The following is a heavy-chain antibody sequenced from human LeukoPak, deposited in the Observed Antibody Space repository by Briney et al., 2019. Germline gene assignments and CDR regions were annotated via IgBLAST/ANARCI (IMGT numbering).Heavy chain of an antibody. V-gene: IGHV3-13*01. Sequence: GGSLRLSCAASGFTFSSYDMHWVRQATGKGLEWVSAIGTAGDTYYPGSVKGRFTISRENAKNSLYLQMNSLRAGDTAVYYCARDYSSGTMDVWGQGTTVTVSS. J-gene: IGHJ6*02. CDR1: GFTFSSYD. CDR2: IGTAGDT. D-gene: IGHD3-22*01. CDR3: ARDYSSGTMDV.